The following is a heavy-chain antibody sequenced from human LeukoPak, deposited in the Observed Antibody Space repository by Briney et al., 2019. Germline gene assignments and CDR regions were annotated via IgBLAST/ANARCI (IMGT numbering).Heavy chain of an antibody. D-gene: IGHD4-17*01. CDR1: RFTFSDSS. CDR2: ISSTSTII. V-gene: IGHV3-48*01. CDR3: AREMGDYGDQGGFDP. J-gene: IGHJ5*02. Sequence: GGSLRLSCAASRFTFSDSSMNWVRQAPGKGLEWISYISSTSTIIYYADSVKGRFTISRDNAKNSMYLQMNSLRAEDTAVYYCAREMGDYGDQGGFDPWGQGTLVTVSS.